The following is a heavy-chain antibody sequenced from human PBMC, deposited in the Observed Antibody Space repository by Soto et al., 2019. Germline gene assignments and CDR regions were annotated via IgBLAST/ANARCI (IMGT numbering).Heavy chain of an antibody. CDR2: IFHGGST. CDR1: GGTFSGYF. D-gene: IGHD3-22*01. J-gene: IGHJ4*02. CDR3: ARPHYDSNTFYYFFDY. V-gene: IGHV4-34*12. Sequence: SETLSLTCAAYGGTFSGYFWSWIRQPPGKGLEWIGEIFHGGSTNYSPSLKSRVTISVDTSKNQFSLELSSVTAADTAVYYCARPHYDSNTFYYFFDYWGQGTLVTVSS.